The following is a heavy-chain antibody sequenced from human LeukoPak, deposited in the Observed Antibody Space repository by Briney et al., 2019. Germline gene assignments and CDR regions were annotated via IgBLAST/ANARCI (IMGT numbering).Heavy chain of an antibody. D-gene: IGHD6-6*01. CDR1: GLTFDDYG. CDR3: ASDAWVAARLGWFGP. V-gene: IGHV3-20*04. CDR2: HNRTGGRT. Sequence: GWSQRLLWARSGLTFDDYGMSMVATAPEKKREWVCGHNRTGGRTGYADSVKGRFTISRDNAKNSMYLQMHSLRAENTALYYCASDAWVAARLGWFGPWGQGTLVTVSS. J-gene: IGHJ5*02.